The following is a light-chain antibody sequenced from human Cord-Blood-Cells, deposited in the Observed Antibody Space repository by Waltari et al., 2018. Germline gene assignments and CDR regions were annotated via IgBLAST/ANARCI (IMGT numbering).Light chain of an antibody. Sequence: QSVLTQPPSASGTPGQRVTISCSGSSSNLGSNTVNWYQQLPGTAPKLLIYSNNQRPSGVPDRFSDSKSGTSASLAISGLQSEDEADYYCAAWDDSLNGYVFGTGTKVTVL. CDR3: AAWDDSLNGYV. CDR2: SNN. V-gene: IGLV1-44*01. J-gene: IGLJ1*01. CDR1: SSNLGSNT.